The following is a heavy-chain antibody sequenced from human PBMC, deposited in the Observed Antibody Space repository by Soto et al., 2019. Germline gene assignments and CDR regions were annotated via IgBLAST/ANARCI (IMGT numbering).Heavy chain of an antibody. CDR2: ISYDGSNK. J-gene: IGHJ6*03. V-gene: IGHV3-30-3*01. D-gene: IGHD2-8*02. CDR3: ARVVLGADNYYYYYMDV. Sequence: GGSLRLSCAASGFTFSSYAMHWVRQAPGKGLEWVAVISYDGSNKYYADSVKGRFTISRDNAKNSLYLQMNSLRAEDTALYHCARVVLGADNYYYYYMDVWGKGTTVTVSS. CDR1: GFTFSSYA.